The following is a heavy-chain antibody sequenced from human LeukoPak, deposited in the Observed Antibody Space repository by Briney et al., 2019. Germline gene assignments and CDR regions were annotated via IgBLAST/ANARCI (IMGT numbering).Heavy chain of an antibody. CDR2: ISGTGSVT. CDR1: ESTFNTYA. Sequence: GGSLRLSCAASESTFNTYAMNWVRQAPGKGLEWVSSISGTGSVTFYAESVKGRFTISRDKSKNTVYLQMNGLRAEDTAIYYCAKKRGHDLHSLPMDVWGQGTTVTVSS. D-gene: IGHD5-12*01. CDR3: AKKRGHDLHSLPMDV. V-gene: IGHV3-23*01. J-gene: IGHJ6*02.